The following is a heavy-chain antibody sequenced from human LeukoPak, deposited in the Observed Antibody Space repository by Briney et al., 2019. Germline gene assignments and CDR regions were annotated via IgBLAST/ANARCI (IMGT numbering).Heavy chain of an antibody. J-gene: IGHJ4*02. Sequence: GGSLRLSCAASGFTVSSNYMSWVRQAPGKGLEWVSGISGSGGSTYYADSVKGRFTISRDNSKNTLYLQMNSLRAEDTAVYYCAKGKSGSSFRPFDYWGQGTLVTVSS. V-gene: IGHV3-23*01. CDR3: AKGKSGSSFRPFDY. CDR1: GFTVSSNY. CDR2: ISGSGGST. D-gene: IGHD3-10*01.